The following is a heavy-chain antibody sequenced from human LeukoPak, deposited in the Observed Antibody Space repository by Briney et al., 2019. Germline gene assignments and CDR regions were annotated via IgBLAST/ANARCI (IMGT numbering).Heavy chain of an antibody. Sequence: GGSLRLSCAASGFIFDDYSMSWVRQAPGKGLEWVSGINWNGGSTGYADSVKGRFTISRDNAKNSLYLQMNSLRAEHTALYYRARVSYDSSGYYYRYFDYWGQGTLVTVSS. J-gene: IGHJ4*02. V-gene: IGHV3-20*04. D-gene: IGHD3-22*01. CDR1: GFIFDDYS. CDR3: ARVSYDSSGYYYRYFDY. CDR2: INWNGGST.